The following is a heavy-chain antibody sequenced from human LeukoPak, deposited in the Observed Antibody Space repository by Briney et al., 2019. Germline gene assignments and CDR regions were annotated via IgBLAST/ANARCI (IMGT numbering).Heavy chain of an antibody. CDR2: IWYDGSNK. D-gene: IGHD3-22*01. V-gene: IGHV3-33*06. CDR1: GFTLSSYG. CDR3: AKAKYDSSGYYDY. J-gene: IGHJ4*02. Sequence: GGSLRLSCAASGFTLSSYGMHWVRQAPGKGLEWVAVIWYDGSNKYYADSVKGRFTISRDNSKNTLYLQMNSLRAEDTAVYYCAKAKYDSSGYYDYWGQGSLVTVSS.